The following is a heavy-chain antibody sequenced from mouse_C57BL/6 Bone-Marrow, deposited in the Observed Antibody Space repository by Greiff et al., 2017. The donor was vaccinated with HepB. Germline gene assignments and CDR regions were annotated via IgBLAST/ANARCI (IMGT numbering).Heavy chain of an antibody. CDR3: AISPIYYGNSMDY. V-gene: IGHV1-74*01. J-gene: IGHJ4*01. CDR2: IHPSDSDT. Sequence: QVQLKQPGAELVKPGASVKVSCKASGYTFTSYWMHWVKQRPGQGLEWIGRIHPSDSDTNYNQKFKGKATLTVDKSSSTAYMQLSSLTSEDSAVYYCAISPIYYGNSMDYWGQGTSVTVSS. D-gene: IGHD2-1*01. CDR1: GYTFTSYW.